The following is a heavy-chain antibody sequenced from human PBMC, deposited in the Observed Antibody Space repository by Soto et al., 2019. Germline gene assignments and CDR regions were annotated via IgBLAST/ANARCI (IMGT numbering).Heavy chain of an antibody. CDR3: ARALYCSGASCSPFHGMDV. V-gene: IGHV4-38-2*01. D-gene: IGHD2-15*01. Sequence: LSLTCAVSGYSISSGYYWGWIRQPPGKGLEWIGTIYHSGSTYYNPSLKSRVTISVDTSKNQFSLKLSSVTAADTAVYYCARALYCSGASCSPFHGMDVWGQGTTVTVSS. CDR1: GYSISSGYY. CDR2: IYHSGST. J-gene: IGHJ6*02.